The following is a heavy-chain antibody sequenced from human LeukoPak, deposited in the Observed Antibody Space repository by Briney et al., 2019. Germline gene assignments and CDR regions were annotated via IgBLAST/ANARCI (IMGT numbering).Heavy chain of an antibody. CDR3: ARVCVVVVPAAIRSWFDP. CDR1: GGSISSGDYY. J-gene: IGHJ5*02. Sequence: PSETLSLTCTVSGGSISSGDYYWSWIRQPPRKGLEWIGYIYYSGSTYYNPSLKSRVTISVDTSKNQFSLKLSSVTAADTAVYYCARVCVVVVPAAIRSWFDPWGQGTLVTVSS. D-gene: IGHD2-2*01. V-gene: IGHV4-30-4*08. CDR2: IYYSGST.